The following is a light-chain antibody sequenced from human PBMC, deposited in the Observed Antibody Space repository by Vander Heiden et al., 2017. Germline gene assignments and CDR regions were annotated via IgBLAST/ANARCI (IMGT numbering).Light chain of an antibody. V-gene: IGLV1-40*01. CDR2: ADI. J-gene: IGLJ3*02. CDR1: DSNIGAGYS. Sequence: SVLTPPPSVSGAPGQRVTISCTGSDSNIGAGYSVHWYQQLPGTAPKLLIFADISRPSGVPDRFSGSNSGSSAALAITGLQAEDEADYYCQSYDRSLTAWVFGGGTRLTVL. CDR3: QSYDRSLTAWV.